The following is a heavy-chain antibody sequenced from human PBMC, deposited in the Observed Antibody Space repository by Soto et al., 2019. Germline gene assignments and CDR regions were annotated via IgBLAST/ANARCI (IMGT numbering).Heavy chain of an antibody. CDR3: AKCSPRYSSGLKAYYFDY. V-gene: IGHV3-23*01. Sequence: EVQLLESGEGLVQPGGSLRLSCAASGFTFSSYAMSWVRQAPGKGLEWVSIISGSGGSTYYADSVKGRFTISRDNSKNTLYLQVNSLRAEDTAVYYCAKCSPRYSSGLKAYYFDYWGQGTLVTVSS. J-gene: IGHJ4*02. CDR2: ISGSGGST. D-gene: IGHD6-19*01. CDR1: GFTFSSYA.